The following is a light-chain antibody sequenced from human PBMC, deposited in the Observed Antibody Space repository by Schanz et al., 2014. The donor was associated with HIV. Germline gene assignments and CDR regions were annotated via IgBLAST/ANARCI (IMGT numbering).Light chain of an antibody. Sequence: DIQMTQSPSSLPASIGDRVTITCRASQGIGTYLNWYQQKLGKAPNLLIYGASNLQSGVPSRFSGSGSGTEFTLTINSLQPDDFATYYCQQSSEYPLTFGAGTKVEIK. V-gene: IGKV1-39*01. CDR3: QQSSEYPLT. CDR1: QGIGTY. CDR2: GAS. J-gene: IGKJ4*01.